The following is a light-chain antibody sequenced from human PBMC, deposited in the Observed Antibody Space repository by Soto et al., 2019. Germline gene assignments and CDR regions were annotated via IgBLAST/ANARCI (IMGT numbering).Light chain of an antibody. V-gene: IGKV1-39*01. CDR1: QSISSY. CDR2: RAS. J-gene: IGKJ5*01. Sequence: DIQMTQSPSSLSASVGDRVTITCRASQSISSYLHWYQQKPGKAPKLLIYRASNLHSGVASRFSGSGAGADFTLTISSLQPEDFATYSCQQSYSTPITCGQGTRLEIK. CDR3: QQSYSTPIT.